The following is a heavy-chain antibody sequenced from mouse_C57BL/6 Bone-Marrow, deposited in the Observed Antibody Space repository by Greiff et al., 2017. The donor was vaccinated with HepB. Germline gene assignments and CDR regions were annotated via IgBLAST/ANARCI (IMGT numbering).Heavy chain of an antibody. CDR3: TYSSGYAWFAY. J-gene: IGHJ3*01. CDR2: IDPENGDT. Sequence: DVKLVESGAELVRPGASVKLSCTASGFNIKDDYMHWVKQRPEQGLEWIGWIDPENGDTEYASKFQGKATITADTSSNTAYLQLSSLTSEDTAVYYCTYSSGYAWFAYWGQVTLVTVSA. CDR1: GFNIKDDY. D-gene: IGHD3-2*02. V-gene: IGHV14-4*01.